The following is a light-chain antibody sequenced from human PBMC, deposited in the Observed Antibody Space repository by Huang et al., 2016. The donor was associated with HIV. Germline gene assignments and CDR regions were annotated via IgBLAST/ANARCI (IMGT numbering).Light chain of an antibody. CDR1: QSVSSSY. J-gene: IGKJ2*01. CDR2: GAS. Sequence: EIVLTQSPGTLSLSPGESATLSCRASQSVSSSYLAWYQQKPGKAPRLLIYGASSRAPGIPDRCSGSVSGTDFTLTISILEPEDFAVYYCQQYGGSPRYTFGQGTKLEIK. V-gene: IGKV3-20*01. CDR3: QQYGGSPRYT.